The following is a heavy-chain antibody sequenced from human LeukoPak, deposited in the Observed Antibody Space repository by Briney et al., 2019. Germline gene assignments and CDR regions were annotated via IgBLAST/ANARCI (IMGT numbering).Heavy chain of an antibody. V-gene: IGHV5-51*01. J-gene: IGHJ6*02. D-gene: IGHD3-10*01. CDR2: IYPGESDT. CDR1: GYSFTSYW. CDR3: ARRGYYGSGSYYPLEASYYYGMDV. Sequence: GESLKISCKGSGYSFTSYWIGWVRQMPWKGLEWMGIIYPGESDTRYSPSFQGQVTISADKSISTAYLQWSSLKASDTAMYYCARRGYYGSGSYYPLEASYYYGMDVWGQGTTVTVSS.